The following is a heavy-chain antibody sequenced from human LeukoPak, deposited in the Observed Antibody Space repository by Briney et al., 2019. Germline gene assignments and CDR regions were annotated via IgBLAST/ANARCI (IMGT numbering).Heavy chain of an antibody. CDR1: GFTFTKYW. CDR2: IKQDGSDK. J-gene: IGHJ4*02. Sequence: GGSLRLSCAASGFTFTKYWMTWVRQAPGKGLEWVGNIKQDGSDKNYMDPVKGRFTISRDNTKNSVYLQMSSLRAEDTAIYYCVRDRGTYRPIDYWGQGTLVTVSS. CDR3: VRDRGTYRPIDY. V-gene: IGHV3-7*03. D-gene: IGHD1-26*01.